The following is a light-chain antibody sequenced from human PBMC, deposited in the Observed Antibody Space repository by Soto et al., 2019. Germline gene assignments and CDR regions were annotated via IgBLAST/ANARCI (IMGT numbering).Light chain of an antibody. CDR2: GGS. J-gene: IGKJ1*01. CDR1: QSVSTNY. V-gene: IGKV3-20*01. Sequence: ELVLSQSPGTLSVAPEKSAPLSCRARQSVSTNYLAWYQPKPGQAPRLLIYGGSNRATGIPDRFSGRGSGTDFTLTMSRLEPEDFAVYYCQQYGSSGTFGQGTKGYIK. CDR3: QQYGSSGT.